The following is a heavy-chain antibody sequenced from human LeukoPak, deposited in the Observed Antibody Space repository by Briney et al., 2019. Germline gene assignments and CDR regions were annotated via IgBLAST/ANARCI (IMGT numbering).Heavy chain of an antibody. D-gene: IGHD6-13*01. J-gene: IGHJ4*02. CDR1: GFTFSSYA. Sequence: HPGGSLRLSCAASGFTFSSYAMHWVRQAPGKGLEWVAVISYDGSNKYYADSVKGRFTISRDNSKNTLYLQMNSLRAEDTAVYYCAREVEGIGIAAFDYWGQGTLVTVSS. CDR3: AREVEGIGIAAFDY. V-gene: IGHV3-30-3*01. CDR2: ISYDGSNK.